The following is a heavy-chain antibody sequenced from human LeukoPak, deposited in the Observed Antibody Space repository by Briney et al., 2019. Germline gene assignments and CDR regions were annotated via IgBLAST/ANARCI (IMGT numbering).Heavy chain of an antibody. CDR3: ATSKGGGGFDP. Sequence: PGRSLRLSCVASGFTFHDYAMHGARQAPGKAVEGVSGFSRNRVTIDYANSVKGRFPIFRDNAKNSLYLQMNSLEPEDLGLYYCATSKGGGGFDPWGQGTLVIVSS. CDR2: FSRNRVTI. D-gene: IGHD3-16*01. CDR1: GFTFHDYA. J-gene: IGHJ5*02. V-gene: IGHV3-9*03.